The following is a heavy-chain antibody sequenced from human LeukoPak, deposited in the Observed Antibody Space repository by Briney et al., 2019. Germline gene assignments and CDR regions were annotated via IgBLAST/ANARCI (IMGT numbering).Heavy chain of an antibody. J-gene: IGHJ4*02. CDR1: GFTFIDHY. CDR2: IRNRANSYTT. D-gene: IGHD5/OR15-5a*01. Sequence: PGGSLRPSCAASGFTFIDHYMDWVRQAPGKGLEWICRIRNRANSYTTEYAASVKGRFTVSRDDSKNSLFLQMNSLESEDTAVYYCARRNSVTQGLDNWGQGTLVTVSS. CDR3: ARRNSVTQGLDN. V-gene: IGHV3-72*01.